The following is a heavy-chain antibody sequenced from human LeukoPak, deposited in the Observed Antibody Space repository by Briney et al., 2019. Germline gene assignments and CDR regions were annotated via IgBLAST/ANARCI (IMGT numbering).Heavy chain of an antibody. CDR2: ISGSGGST. Sequence: GGSPRLSCAASGFTFSSYAMSWVRQAPGKGLEWVSAISGSGGSTYYADSVKGRFTISRDNSKNTLYLQINSLRAEDTAVYYCAKDHSGSYKRDWFDPWGQGTLVTVSS. J-gene: IGHJ5*02. D-gene: IGHD1-26*01. CDR3: AKDHSGSYKRDWFDP. V-gene: IGHV3-23*01. CDR1: GFTFSSYA.